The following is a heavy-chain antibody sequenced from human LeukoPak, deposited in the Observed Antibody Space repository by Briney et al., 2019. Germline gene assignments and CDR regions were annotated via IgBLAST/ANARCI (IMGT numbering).Heavy chain of an antibody. CDR3: ASDRTLNDFLDS. J-gene: IGHJ4*02. V-gene: IGHV3-30-3*01. CDR2: ISYDGANK. D-gene: IGHD1-1*01. CDR1: GCIFSSSA. Sequence: GGPLRLSCTASGCIFSSSAFLWPRQAPGKGLEWVALISYDGANKDYTDSVKGRFTISRDNSKKMVFLHMTSLSPEDTAIYFCASDRTLNDFLDSWGQGTLVTVSS.